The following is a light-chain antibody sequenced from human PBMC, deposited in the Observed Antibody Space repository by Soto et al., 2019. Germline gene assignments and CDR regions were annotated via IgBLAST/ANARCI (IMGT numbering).Light chain of an antibody. J-gene: IGKJ3*01. CDR1: QSIKNW. V-gene: IGKV1-5*03. CDR2: KAS. Sequence: DIQMTQSPSTLSASVGDRVTITCRASQSIKNWLAWYQQKPGEAPKLLIYKASTLESGVPSRFSGSGSGTEFNLTISCLQPDDVATYHCQQYNSYSQFTFGPGTKVDI. CDR3: QQYNSYSQFT.